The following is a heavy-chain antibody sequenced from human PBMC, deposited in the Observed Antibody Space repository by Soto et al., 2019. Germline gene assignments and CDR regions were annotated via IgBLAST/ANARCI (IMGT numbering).Heavy chain of an antibody. CDR3: AKFMDSSSWYSVFAYFDY. CDR1: GLTFSSYA. D-gene: IGHD6-13*01. J-gene: IGHJ4*02. V-gene: IGHV3-23*01. Sequence: GGSLRLSCAASGLTFSSYAMSWVRQAPGKGLEWVSAISGSGASTYYADSVKGRFTISRDNSKNTLYLQMNSLRAKDTAVYYCAKFMDSSSWYSVFAYFDYWGQGTLVTVSS. CDR2: ISGSGAST.